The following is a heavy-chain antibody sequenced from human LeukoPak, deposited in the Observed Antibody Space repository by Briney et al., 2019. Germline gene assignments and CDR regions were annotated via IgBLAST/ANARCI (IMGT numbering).Heavy chain of an antibody. D-gene: IGHD2-15*01. V-gene: IGHV4-30-4*08. J-gene: IGHJ4*02. CDR2: IYYSGST. CDR1: GGSISSGDYY. Sequence: SQTLSLTCTVSGGSISSGDYYWSWIRQPPGKGLEWIGYIYYSGSTYYNPSLKSRVTISVDTSKNQFSLKLSSVTAADTAVYYCARETCSGGSCFQFDFWGQGTLVTVSS. CDR3: ARETCSGGSCFQFDF.